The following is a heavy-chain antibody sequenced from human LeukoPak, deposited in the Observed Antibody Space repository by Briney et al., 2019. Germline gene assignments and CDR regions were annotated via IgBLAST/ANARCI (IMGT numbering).Heavy chain of an antibody. V-gene: IGHV3-30-3*01. CDR3: ASGRGYQLPPGYMDV. D-gene: IGHD4-23*01. CDR1: GFTFSSYA. Sequence: GGSLRLSCAASGFTFSSYAMHWVRQAPGKGLEWVAVISYDGSNKYYADSVKGRFTISRDNSKNTLYLQMNSLRAEDTAVYYCASGRGYQLPPGYMDVWGKGTTVTVSS. J-gene: IGHJ6*03. CDR2: ISYDGSNK.